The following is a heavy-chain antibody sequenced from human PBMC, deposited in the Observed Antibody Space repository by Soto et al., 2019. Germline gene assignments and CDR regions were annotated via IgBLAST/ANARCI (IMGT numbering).Heavy chain of an antibody. CDR3: AXGPAXXDYGESGWYFDL. CDR2: INHSGST. J-gene: IGHJ2*01. Sequence: QVQLQQWGAGLLKPSETLSLTCAVYGGSFSGYYWSWIRQPPGKGLEWIGEINHSGSTNYNPSLKSRVTISVDTSKNQFSLKLSSVTAADTAVYYCAXGPAXXDYGESGWYFDLWGRGTLVTXSS. D-gene: IGHD3-10*01. CDR1: GGSFSGYY. V-gene: IGHV4-34*01.